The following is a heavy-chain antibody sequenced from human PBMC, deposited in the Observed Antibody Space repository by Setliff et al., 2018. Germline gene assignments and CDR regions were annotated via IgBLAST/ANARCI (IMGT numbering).Heavy chain of an antibody. D-gene: IGHD6-19*01. V-gene: IGHV3-23*01. Sequence: GGSLRLSCAASGFTFGDFAMTWVRQAPGKGLEWVSGIGGRGNTYYADSVKGRFTISRDNSKNTLYLQMNSLRAEDTAVYYCARPFSYSSGWYVYGYWGQGTLVTVSS. CDR1: GFTFGDFA. CDR2: IGGRGNT. J-gene: IGHJ4*02. CDR3: ARPFSYSSGWYVYGY.